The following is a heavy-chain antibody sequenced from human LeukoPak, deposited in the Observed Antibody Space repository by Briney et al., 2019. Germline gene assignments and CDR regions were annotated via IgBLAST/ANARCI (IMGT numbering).Heavy chain of an antibody. Sequence: SQTLSLTCTVSGGSISSGGYYWSWIRQHPGKGLEWIGHIYYSGSTNYNPSLKSRVTTSVDTSKNQFSLKMSSVTAADTAVYYCARGNERFDYWGQGTLVTVSS. J-gene: IGHJ4*02. V-gene: IGHV4-31*03. CDR1: GGSISSGGYY. CDR2: IYYSGST. CDR3: ARGNERFDY.